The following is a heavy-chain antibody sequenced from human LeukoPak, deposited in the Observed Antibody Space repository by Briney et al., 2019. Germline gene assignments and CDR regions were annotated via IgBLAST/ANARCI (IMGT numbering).Heavy chain of an antibody. J-gene: IGHJ6*02. D-gene: IGHD3-3*01. CDR2: IWYDGSNK. V-gene: IGHV3-33*01. Sequence: AGGSLRLSCAASGFTFSSYGMHWVRQAPGKGLEWVAVIWYDGSNKYYADSVKGRFTISRDNSKNTLYLQMNSLRAEDTAVYYCARTVRTGPYDFWSGYLFDYGMDVWGQGTTVTVSS. CDR3: ARTVRTGPYDFWSGYLFDYGMDV. CDR1: GFTFSSYG.